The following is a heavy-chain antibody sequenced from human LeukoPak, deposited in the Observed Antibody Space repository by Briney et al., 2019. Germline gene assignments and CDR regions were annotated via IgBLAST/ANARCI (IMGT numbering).Heavy chain of an antibody. Sequence: GGSLRLSCAASGFTSSSYWMTWVRQAPGKGLEWVANIKQDGNEKYYVDSVKGRFTISRDNSKNTLYLQMNSLRAEDTAVYYCAKSRQLGDYYYGMDVWGQGTTVTVSS. CDR1: GFTSSSYW. CDR2: IKQDGNEK. CDR3: AKSRQLGDYYYGMDV. D-gene: IGHD6-13*01. J-gene: IGHJ6*02. V-gene: IGHV3-7*01.